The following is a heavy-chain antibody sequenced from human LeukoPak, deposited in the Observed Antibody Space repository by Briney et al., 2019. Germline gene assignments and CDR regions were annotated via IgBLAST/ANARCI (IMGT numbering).Heavy chain of an antibody. J-gene: IGHJ3*02. Sequence: GGSLRLSCAASGFTFTNYNMNWVRQAPGKGLEWLSSISGSSSYMYYADSVKGGFTISRYNAKNLLYVHMNSLRAEDTAVYYCARYPPGRGGLDIWGQGTMVTVSS. CDR3: ARYPPGRGGLDI. CDR2: ISGSSSYM. CDR1: GFTFTNYN. V-gene: IGHV3-21*01.